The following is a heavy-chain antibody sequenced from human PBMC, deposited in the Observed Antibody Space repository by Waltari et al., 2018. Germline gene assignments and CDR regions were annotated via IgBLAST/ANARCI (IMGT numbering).Heavy chain of an antibody. V-gene: IGHV4-34*01. CDR1: GGSFPGYY. CDR3: ARRSPISVIVPDEGPFDL. Sequence: QVNLQQWGAGLLKPSETLSLTCAVSGGSFPGYYWSWIRQSPGRGLEWVGEINPSGDTNYNPSLKSRVTTSLDTSTNTFSLKVKLVTAADTAMYFCARRSPISVIVPDEGPFDLWGLGTMVTVSS. J-gene: IGHJ3*01. CDR2: INPSGDT. D-gene: IGHD3-22*01.